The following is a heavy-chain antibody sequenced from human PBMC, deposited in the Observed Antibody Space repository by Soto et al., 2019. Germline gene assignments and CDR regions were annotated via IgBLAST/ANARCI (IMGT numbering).Heavy chain of an antibody. CDR1: GGTFGTYA. V-gene: IGHV1-69*13. J-gene: IGHJ4*02. D-gene: IGHD3-3*01. CDR3: AGIMWSGYNLPLDY. Sequence: ASVKVSCKASGGTFGTYAINWVRQAPGQGLEWVGGIVPTFGTANNAQKFQGRVTITADESTSTAYMELSSLRSEDTAVYYCAGIMWSGYNLPLDYWGQGSLVTVSS. CDR2: IVPTFGTA.